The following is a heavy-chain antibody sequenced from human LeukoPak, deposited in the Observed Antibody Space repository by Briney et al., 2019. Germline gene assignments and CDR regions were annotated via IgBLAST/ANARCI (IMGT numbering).Heavy chain of an antibody. V-gene: IGHV3-30*18. Sequence: PGGSLRLSCAASGFTLSSYGMQWVRQATGKGLEWVAVISHDGTVQHYADSVKGRFTISRDNSDNTLYLQMNSLRDEDTAMYYCAKEGTAMASSYFDYWGQGTLITVSS. D-gene: IGHD5-18*01. J-gene: IGHJ4*02. CDR2: ISHDGTVQ. CDR1: GFTLSSYG. CDR3: AKEGTAMASSYFDY.